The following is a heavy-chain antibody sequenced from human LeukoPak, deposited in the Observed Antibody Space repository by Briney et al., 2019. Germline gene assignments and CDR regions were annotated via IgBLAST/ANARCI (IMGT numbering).Heavy chain of an antibody. CDR2: IRYDGSNK. V-gene: IGHV3-30*02. CDR1: GFTFSSDW. D-gene: IGHD1-26*01. Sequence: GGSLRLSCAASGFTFSSDWMHWVRQAPGKGLEWVAFIRYDGSNKYYADSVKGRFTISRDNSKNTLYLQMNSLRAEDTAVYYCAKDPYSGSFTPFFDYWGQGTLVTVSS. CDR3: AKDPYSGSFTPFFDY. J-gene: IGHJ4*02.